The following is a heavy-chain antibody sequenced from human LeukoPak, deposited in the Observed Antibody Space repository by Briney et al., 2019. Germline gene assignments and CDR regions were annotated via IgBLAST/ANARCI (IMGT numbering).Heavy chain of an antibody. CDR2: IKQDGSEK. V-gene: IGHV3-7*01. CDR3: ARGLTVPAISWSGKLSMIVVVRDYFDY. D-gene: IGHD3-22*01. Sequence: GGSLRLSCAASGFTFSTYWMSWVRQTPGMGLEWVANIKQDGSEKYYVDSVRGRFTISRDNAKTSLYLQMNSLRAEDTAVYYCARGLTVPAISWSGKLSMIVVVRDYFDYWGQGTLVTVSS. J-gene: IGHJ4*02. CDR1: GFTFSTYW.